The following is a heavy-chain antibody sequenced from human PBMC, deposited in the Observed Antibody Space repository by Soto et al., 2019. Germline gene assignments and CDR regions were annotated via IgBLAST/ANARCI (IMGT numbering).Heavy chain of an antibody. V-gene: IGHV1-18*01. CDR2: ISAYNNHT. J-gene: IGHJ3*02. CDR1: GYTSSNYD. CDR3: VGCGIDCSESVTAVDM. D-gene: IGHD2-21*01. Sequence: QVQLVQSGAELRKPGASVKVSCKTSGYTSSNYDVSWVRQAPGQGLEWMGRISAYNNHTNYALNFQGRVTLTTDTSTSTAYMDLRSLRSDDTAVYYCVGCGIDCSESVTAVDMWGQGTQVTVSS.